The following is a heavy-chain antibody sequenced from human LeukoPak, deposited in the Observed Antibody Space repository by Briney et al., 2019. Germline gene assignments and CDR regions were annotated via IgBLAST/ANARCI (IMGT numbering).Heavy chain of an antibody. V-gene: IGHV4-39*01. D-gene: IGHD3-10*01. CDR3: AAQLWFGELCWFDP. J-gene: IGHJ5*02. Sequence: PSETLSLTCTVSDGSISSSSYYWGWIRQPPGRGLEWIGNIYYTGNTYYNPSLESRVTISVDTSNNQFSLKLSSVTAADTAVYYCAAQLWFGELCWFDPWGQGTLVTVSS. CDR1: DGSISSSSYY. CDR2: IYYTGNT.